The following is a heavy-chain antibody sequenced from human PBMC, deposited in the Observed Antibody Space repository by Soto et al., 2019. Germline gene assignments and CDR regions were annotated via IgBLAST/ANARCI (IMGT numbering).Heavy chain of an antibody. V-gene: IGHV3-48*01. J-gene: IGHJ4*02. CDR3: STAGAGRRESYYGSGGLDY. Sequence: EVQLVESGGDLVQPGGSLRLSCAASGFTFSTYGMTWVRQAPGRGLEWLSYISSSGSTIYYAGSVRGRFTISRDNAKTSLHLQMNSLRAEDTAVYYCSTAGAGRRESYYGSGGLDYWGQGTLVTVSS. D-gene: IGHD1-26*01. CDR1: GFTFSTYG. CDR2: ISSSGSTI.